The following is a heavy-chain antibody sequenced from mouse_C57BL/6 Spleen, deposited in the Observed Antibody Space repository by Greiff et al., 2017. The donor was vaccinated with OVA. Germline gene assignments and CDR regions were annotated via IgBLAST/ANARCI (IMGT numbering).Heavy chain of an antibody. Sequence: VQLQQSGAELVRPGSSVKLSCKASGYTFTSYWMDWVKQRPGQGLEWIGNIYPSDSETHYNQKFKDKATLTVDKSSSTAYMQLSSLTSEDSAVYYCARRGYDYDEGAWFAYWGQGTLVTVSA. J-gene: IGHJ3*01. CDR2: IYPSDSET. D-gene: IGHD2-4*01. CDR3: ARRGYDYDEGAWFAY. V-gene: IGHV1-61*01. CDR1: GYTFTSYW.